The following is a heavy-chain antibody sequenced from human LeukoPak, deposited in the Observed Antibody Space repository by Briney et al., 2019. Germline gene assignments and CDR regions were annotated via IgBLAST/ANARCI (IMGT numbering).Heavy chain of an antibody. V-gene: IGHV1-69-2*01. Sequence: ATMKISXKVSGYTYTDYYMHWVQQAPGNGLEWMGLVDPEDGETIYAEKFQGRVTITADTSTDTAYMELSSLRSEDTAVYYCATNPRYCSSTSCYFPWGQGTLVTVSS. CDR2: VDPEDGET. J-gene: IGHJ5*02. D-gene: IGHD2-2*01. CDR3: ATNPRYCSSTSCYFP. CDR1: GYTYTDYY.